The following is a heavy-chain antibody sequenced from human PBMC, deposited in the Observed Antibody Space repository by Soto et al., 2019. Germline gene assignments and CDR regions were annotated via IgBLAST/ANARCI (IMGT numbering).Heavy chain of an antibody. Sequence: GESLKISCKGSGYSFTSYLIGWVRQMPGKGLGWMGIIYPGDSDTRYSPSFQGQVTISADKSISTAYLQWSSLKASDTAMYYCARGVVVVVAATPGAFDIWGQGTMVTVSS. J-gene: IGHJ3*02. CDR1: GYSFTSYL. CDR2: IYPGDSDT. D-gene: IGHD2-15*01. CDR3: ARGVVVVVAATPGAFDI. V-gene: IGHV5-51*01.